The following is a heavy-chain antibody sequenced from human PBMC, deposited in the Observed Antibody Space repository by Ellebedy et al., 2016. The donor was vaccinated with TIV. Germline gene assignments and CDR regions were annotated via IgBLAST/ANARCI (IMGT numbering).Heavy chain of an antibody. Sequence: GESLKISXVASGFSFSSYAMSWVRLAPGKGLEWVSGVSGSGATTNYAESVKGRFSISRDSSKSTLFLQMNSLTADDTAVYYCATGSPYASGNSRVCWFDPWGQGTMVTVSS. CDR3: ATGSPYASGNSRVCWFDP. J-gene: IGHJ5*02. CDR2: VSGSGATT. D-gene: IGHD3-10*01. V-gene: IGHV3-23*01. CDR1: GFSFSSYA.